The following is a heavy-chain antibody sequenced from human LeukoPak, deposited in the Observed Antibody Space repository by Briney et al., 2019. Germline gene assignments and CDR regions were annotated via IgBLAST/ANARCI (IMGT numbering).Heavy chain of an antibody. J-gene: IGHJ4*02. CDR2: IYYSGST. CDR3: ARDKDGYNHFDY. V-gene: IGHV4-59*01. D-gene: IGHD5-24*01. CDR1: GGSISSYY. Sequence: KPSETLSLTCTVAGGSISSYYWSWIRQPPGKGLGWMGYIYYSGSTNYNPSLKSRGTISVDTSNTQFSLKLSSVTAADTAVYYCARDKDGYNHFDYRGQGTLVTVSS.